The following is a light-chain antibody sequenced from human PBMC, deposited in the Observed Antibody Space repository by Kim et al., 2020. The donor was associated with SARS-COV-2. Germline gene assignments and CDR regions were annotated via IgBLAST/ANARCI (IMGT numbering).Light chain of an antibody. J-gene: IGLJ1*01. CDR1: RANIGNNY. V-gene: IGLV1-51*01. CDR3: GTWDSSLSAGRV. CDR2: DNN. Sequence: KVTTSCSESRANIGNNYDSWYQQHPRTAPQLLINDNNKRPSGIPDRFSGSKSGASATLGITRLQTGDEADYYCGTWDSSLSAGRVFGTGTKVTVL.